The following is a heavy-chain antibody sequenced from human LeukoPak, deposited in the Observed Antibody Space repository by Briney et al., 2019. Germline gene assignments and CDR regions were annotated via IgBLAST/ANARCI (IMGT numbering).Heavy chain of an antibody. Sequence: SETLSLTCAVYGGSFSGYYWSWIRQPPGKGLEWIGYIYYSGSTNYNPSLKSRVTISVDTSKNQFSLKLSSVTAADTAVYYCARVSGGTYPDYWGQGTLVTVSS. CDR2: IYYSGST. J-gene: IGHJ4*02. CDR1: GGSFSGYY. D-gene: IGHD1-26*01. CDR3: ARVSGGTYPDY. V-gene: IGHV4-59*01.